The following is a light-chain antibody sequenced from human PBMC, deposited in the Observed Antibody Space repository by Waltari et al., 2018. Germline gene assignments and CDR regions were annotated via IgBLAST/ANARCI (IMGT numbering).Light chain of an antibody. J-gene: IGLJ1*01. V-gene: IGLV1-47*01. CDR3: AAWDVSLRGI. Sequence: QSVLTQPPSVSGAPGQRVTLSCSGSNSNVGIHYVSWFQHVPGAAPRLLIYRNNQRPSGVPDRFSGSKSGSSASLAISGLRSEDDADYYCAAWDVSLRGIFGTGTRVTVL. CDR1: NSNVGIHY. CDR2: RNN.